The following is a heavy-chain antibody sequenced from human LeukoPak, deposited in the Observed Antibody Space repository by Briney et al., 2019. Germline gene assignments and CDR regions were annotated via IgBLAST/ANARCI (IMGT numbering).Heavy chain of an antibody. J-gene: IGHJ4*02. Sequence: GESLRISCKGSGYTFSSYWIGWVRQMPGKGLEWMGIIYPGDSDTRYSPSLQGQVTISVDTSIGTAYLQWSSLKASDTAIYYCAGQNDFRLDYWGQGTLVTVSS. CDR1: GYTFSSYW. CDR2: IYPGDSDT. D-gene: IGHD3-3*01. CDR3: AGQNDFRLDY. V-gene: IGHV5-51*01.